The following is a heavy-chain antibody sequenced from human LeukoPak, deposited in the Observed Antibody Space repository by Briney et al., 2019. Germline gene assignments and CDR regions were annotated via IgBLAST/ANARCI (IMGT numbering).Heavy chain of an antibody. Sequence: GGSLRLSCAASGFTFSSYEMNWVRQAPGKGLEWVSYISSSGSTIYYADSVKGRFTISRDNAKNSLYLQMNSLRAEDTAVYYCAREPSGNNDYWGQGILVTISS. CDR2: ISSSGSTI. D-gene: IGHD1-1*01. V-gene: IGHV3-48*03. CDR3: AREPSGNNDY. J-gene: IGHJ4*02. CDR1: GFTFSSYE.